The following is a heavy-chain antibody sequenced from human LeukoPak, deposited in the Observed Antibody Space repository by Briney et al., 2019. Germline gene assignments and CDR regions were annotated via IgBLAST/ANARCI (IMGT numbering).Heavy chain of an antibody. Sequence: PSETLSLTCAVYGGSLSGYYWSWIRQPPGKGLEWIGEINHSGSTNYNPSLKSRVTISVDTSKNQFSLKLSSVTAADTAVYYCARGYDFWSGYLFDYWGQGTLVTVSS. CDR2: INHSGST. D-gene: IGHD3-3*01. J-gene: IGHJ4*02. CDR1: GGSLSGYY. CDR3: ARGYDFWSGYLFDY. V-gene: IGHV4-34*01.